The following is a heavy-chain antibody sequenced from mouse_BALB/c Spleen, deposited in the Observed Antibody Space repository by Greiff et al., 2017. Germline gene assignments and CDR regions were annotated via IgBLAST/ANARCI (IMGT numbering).Heavy chain of an antibody. J-gene: IGHJ2*01. D-gene: IGHD2-10*02. CDR1: GYTFTSYY. V-gene: IGHV1S81*02. Sequence: VQLQQPGADLVKPGASVKLSCKASGYTFTSYYMYWVKQRPGQGLEWIGGINPSNGGTNFNEKFKSKATLTVDKSSSTAYMQLSSLTSEDSAVYYCTRYGNYVGDDWGQGTTLTVSS. CDR3: TRYGNYVGDD. CDR2: INPSNGGT.